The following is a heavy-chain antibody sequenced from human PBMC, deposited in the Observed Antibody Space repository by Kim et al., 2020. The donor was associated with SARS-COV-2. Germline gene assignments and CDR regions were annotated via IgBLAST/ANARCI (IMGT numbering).Heavy chain of an antibody. D-gene: IGHD6-13*01. V-gene: IGHV3-72*01. CDR2: IRNKPESYST. J-gene: IGHJ4*02. CDR3: TTDRSGAGDS. Sequence: GGSLRLSCTTSGFTFSDYFMDWVRQAPGKGLDWVARIRNKPESYSTEYAASVKGSFTISRDDSRNSLYLQMNSLKTEDTAVYYCTTDRSGAGDSWGQGTPVTVSS. CDR1: GFTFSDYF.